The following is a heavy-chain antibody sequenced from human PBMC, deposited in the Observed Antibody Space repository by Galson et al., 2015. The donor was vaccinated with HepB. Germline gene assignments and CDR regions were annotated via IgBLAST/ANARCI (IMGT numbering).Heavy chain of an antibody. CDR1: GFPFPTYA. V-gene: IGHV3-23*01. J-gene: IGHJ4*02. CDR2: ISADGTNR. Sequence: SLRLSCAASGFPFPTYAMYWVRQAPGKGLEWVSGISADGTNRNYADSVKGRFPISRDNSKNTLYLQMNNLRAEDSAVYYCAKRPQGFCSGSGGGCYFDDWAQGTLVTVSS. D-gene: IGHD2-15*01. CDR3: AKRPQGFCSGSGGGCYFDD.